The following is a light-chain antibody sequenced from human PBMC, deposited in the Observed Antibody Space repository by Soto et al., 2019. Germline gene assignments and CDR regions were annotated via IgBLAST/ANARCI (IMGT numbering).Light chain of an antibody. V-gene: IGLV4-69*01. CDR3: QTWGTGIQV. Sequence: QSVLTQSPSASASLGASVKLTCTLSGGHNNYAIAWHQQQPEKGPRYLMKVNSDGSHSKGDGIPDRFSGSRSGAERYLTISSLQSEDEADYYCQTWGTGIQVFGGGTKVTVL. CDR1: GGHNNYA. J-gene: IGLJ3*02. CDR2: VNSDGSH.